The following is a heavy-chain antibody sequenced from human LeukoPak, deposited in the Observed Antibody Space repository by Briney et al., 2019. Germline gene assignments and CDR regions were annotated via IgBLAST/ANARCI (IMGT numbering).Heavy chain of an antibody. Sequence: PGRSLRLSCAASGFTFSSYGMHWVRQAPGKGLEWVAVISYDGSNEYYADSVKGRFTISRDNSKNTLYLQMNSLRAEDTAVYYCAKGSCSSTSCYPYYYYGMDVWGQGTTVTVSS. V-gene: IGHV3-30*18. J-gene: IGHJ6*02. D-gene: IGHD2-2*01. CDR1: GFTFSSYG. CDR3: AKGSCSSTSCYPYYYYGMDV. CDR2: ISYDGSNE.